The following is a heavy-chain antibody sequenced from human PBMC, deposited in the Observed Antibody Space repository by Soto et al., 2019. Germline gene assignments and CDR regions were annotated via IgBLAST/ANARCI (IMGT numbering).Heavy chain of an antibody. Sequence: QITLTESGPTLVKPTQTLTLTCTFSGFSFSTSAVGVGWIRQPPGKALEWLALIYWDDDKRYRPFLKTRLTITTATSTHQVVLTMTNTDPVDTGTYYCAPLYWAASGTRYYFDSWGQGTLVTVSS. J-gene: IGHJ4*02. D-gene: IGHD6-13*01. CDR2: IYWDDDK. V-gene: IGHV2-5*02. CDR3: APLYWAASGTRYYFDS. CDR1: GFSFSTSAVG.